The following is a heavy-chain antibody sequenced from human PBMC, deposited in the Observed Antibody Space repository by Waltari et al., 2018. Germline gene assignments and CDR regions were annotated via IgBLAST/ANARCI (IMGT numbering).Heavy chain of an antibody. J-gene: IGHJ4*02. CDR1: AASISSYY. V-gene: IGHV4-59*01. CDR3: ARGDTSNWFASYFDF. Sequence: QVRLQESGPGLVKPSETLSLTCTVSAASISSYYWSWIRQPPGKGLEWIAYCYVSGSTSYNPSLKSRVAISGDTSKKQFSLRLSSVTAADTAVYYCARGDTSNWFASYFDFWGQGILVSVSS. D-gene: IGHD3-10*01. CDR2: CYVSGST.